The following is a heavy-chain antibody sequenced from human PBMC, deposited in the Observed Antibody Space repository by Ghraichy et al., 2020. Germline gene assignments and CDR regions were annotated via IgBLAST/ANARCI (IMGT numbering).Heavy chain of an antibody. J-gene: IGHJ6*02. D-gene: IGHD4-23*01. V-gene: IGHV3-48*02. CDR2: ITSSGSFK. CDR3: ARGSTVVRFYYYDGMDV. CDR1: GFSFSSYS. Sequence: GGSLRLSCVGSGFSFSSYSMNWVRQSPGKGLEWVSYITSSGSFKSYADSVRGRFTISRDNAQNLLYLQMNSLRDEDTALYFCARGSTVVRFYYYDGMDVCGQGTTVTVSS.